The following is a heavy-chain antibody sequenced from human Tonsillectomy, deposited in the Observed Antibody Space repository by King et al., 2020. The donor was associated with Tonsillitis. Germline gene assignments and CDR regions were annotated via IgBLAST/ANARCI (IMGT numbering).Heavy chain of an antibody. CDR1: GYTFTSYY. CDR3: ARSSGVGATSSHFAY. Sequence: QLVQSGAEVKKPGASVKVSCKASGYTFTSYYMHWVRQAPGQGLEWMGIINPSGGSTSYAQKFQGRVTMTRDTSTSKVYMELSSLRSEDTAVYYCARSSGVGATSSHFAYWGQGTLVTVSS. J-gene: IGHJ4*02. D-gene: IGHD1-26*01. CDR2: INPSGGST. V-gene: IGHV1-46*01.